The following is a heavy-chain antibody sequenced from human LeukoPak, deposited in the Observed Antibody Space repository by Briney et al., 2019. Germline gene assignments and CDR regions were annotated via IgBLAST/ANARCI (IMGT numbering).Heavy chain of an antibody. CDR2: IYHSGST. V-gene: IGHV4-38-2*02. Sequence: PSETLSLTCTVSGYSISSGYYWGWIRQPPGKGLEWIGSIYHSGSTYYNPSLKSRVTISVDTSKNQFSLKLSSVTAADTAVYYCARYGIMITFGGVTSLNWGQGTLVTVSS. J-gene: IGHJ4*02. D-gene: IGHD3-16*01. CDR3: ARYGIMITFGGVTSLN. CDR1: GYSISSGYY.